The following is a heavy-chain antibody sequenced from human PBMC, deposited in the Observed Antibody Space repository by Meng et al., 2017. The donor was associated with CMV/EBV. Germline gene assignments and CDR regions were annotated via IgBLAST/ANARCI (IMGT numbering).Heavy chain of an antibody. V-gene: IGHV3-9*01. CDR2: ISWNSGSI. CDR1: GFTFDDYA. CDR3: ARVAAAGDFDY. D-gene: IGHD6-13*01. J-gene: IGHJ4*02. Sequence: SLKISCAASGFTFDDYAMHWVRQGPGKGLEWVSGISWNSGSIVYADSVKGRFTISRDNAKNSLYLQMNSLRAEDTALYHCARVAAAGDFDYWGQGTLVTVSS.